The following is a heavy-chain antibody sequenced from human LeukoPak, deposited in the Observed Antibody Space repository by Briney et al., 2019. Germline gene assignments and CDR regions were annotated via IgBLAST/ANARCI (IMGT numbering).Heavy chain of an antibody. V-gene: IGHV1-69*05. Sequence: SVKVSCKASGGTFSSYAISWVRQAPGQGLEWMGGIIPIFGTANYAQKFQGRVTITTDESTSTAYMELSSLRSEDTAVYYCARGNYPVVTPMGYYFDYWGQGTLVTVSS. D-gene: IGHD4-23*01. CDR2: IIPIFGTA. CDR3: ARGNYPVVTPMGYYFDY. CDR1: GGTFSSYA. J-gene: IGHJ4*02.